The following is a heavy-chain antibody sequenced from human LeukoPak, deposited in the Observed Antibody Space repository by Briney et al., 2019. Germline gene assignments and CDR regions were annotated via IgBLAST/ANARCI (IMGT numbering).Heavy chain of an antibody. J-gene: IGHJ6*03. CDR3: ARGFFGVVIPRGDYYYYYMDV. CDR2: IYYSGST. D-gene: IGHD3-3*01. CDR1: GGSISSYY. Sequence: SETLSLTCTVSGGSISSYYWSWIRQPPGKGLEWIGYIYYSGSTNYNPSLKSRVTISVDTSKNQFSLKLSSVTAADTAVYYCARGFFGVVIPRGDYYYYYMDVWGKGTTVTVSS. V-gene: IGHV4-59*12.